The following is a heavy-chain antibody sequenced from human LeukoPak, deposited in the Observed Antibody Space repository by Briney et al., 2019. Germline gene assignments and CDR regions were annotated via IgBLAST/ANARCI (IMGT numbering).Heavy chain of an antibody. D-gene: IGHD1-26*01. J-gene: IGHJ4*02. CDR3: WDGSGSYYGVDY. CDR1: GFTFSNAW. V-gene: IGHV3-15*01. CDR2: IKSKTDGGTT. Sequence: GGSLRLSCAATGFTFSNAWMSWVRQAPGKGLEWVGRIKSKTDGGTTDYAAPVKGRFTISRDDSKNTLYLQMNSLKSEDTAVYYCWDGSGSYYGVDYWGQGTLVTVSS.